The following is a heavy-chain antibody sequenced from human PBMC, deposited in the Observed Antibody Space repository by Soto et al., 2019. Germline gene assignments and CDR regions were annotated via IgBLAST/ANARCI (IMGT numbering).Heavy chain of an antibody. CDR3: AKAGYSGSYSHFDY. CDR1: GFTFDDYA. CDR2: ISWNSGSI. D-gene: IGHD1-26*01. J-gene: IGHJ4*02. Sequence: EVPLVESGGGLVQPGRSLRLSCAASGFTFDDYAMHWVRQAPGKGLEWVSGISWNSGSIGYADSVKGRFTISRDNAKSSLYLQMNSLRAEDTALYYCAKAGYSGSYSHFDYWGQGTLVTVSS. V-gene: IGHV3-9*01.